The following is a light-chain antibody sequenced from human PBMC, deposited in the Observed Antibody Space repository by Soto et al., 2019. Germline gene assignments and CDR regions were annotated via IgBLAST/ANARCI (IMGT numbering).Light chain of an antibody. CDR2: GAS. CDR1: QSVGTR. CDR3: QHYQSGHPIA. V-gene: IGKV3-20*01. J-gene: IGKJ5*01. Sequence: EIVFTQSPSTLSLSPGERATLSCRAAQSVGTRLAWYQHKTGQAPRLLISGASSRATGIPDRFTGSGSETSFTLTISRLEPEDFDLYYCQHYQSGHPIACGQGTRLE.